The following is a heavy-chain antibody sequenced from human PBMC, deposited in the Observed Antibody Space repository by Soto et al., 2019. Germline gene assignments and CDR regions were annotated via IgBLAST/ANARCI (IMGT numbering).Heavy chain of an antibody. CDR2: ISGSGGST. V-gene: IGHV3-23*01. J-gene: IGHJ5*02. CDR1: GFTFSSYA. CDR3: ASYRSSWYGWFDP. Sequence: GGSLRLSCAASGFTFSSYAMSWVRQAPVKGLEWVSAISGSGGSTYYADSVKGRFTISRDNSKNTLYLQMNSLRAEDTAGYYCASYRSSWYGWFDPGGKGTLVTVPQ. D-gene: IGHD6-13*01.